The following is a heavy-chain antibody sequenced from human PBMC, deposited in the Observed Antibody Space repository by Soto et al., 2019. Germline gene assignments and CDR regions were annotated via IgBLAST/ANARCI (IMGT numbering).Heavy chain of an antibody. Sequence: QVQLVQSGAEVKKPGASVKVSCKASGYTFTSYGISWVRQAPGQGHEWMGWISAYNGNPNYAQKLQGRVTMTTDTSTSTAYMELRSLRSHDTAVYYCARVLASTVTTLPPDYRGQGTLVTVSS. CDR2: ISAYNGNP. V-gene: IGHV1-18*01. CDR1: GYTFTSYG. D-gene: IGHD4-17*01. CDR3: ARVLASTVTTLPPDY. J-gene: IGHJ4*02.